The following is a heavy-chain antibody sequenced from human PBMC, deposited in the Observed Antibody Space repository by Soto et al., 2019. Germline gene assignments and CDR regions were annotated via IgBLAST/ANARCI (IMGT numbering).Heavy chain of an antibody. V-gene: IGHV4-39*07. CDR1: GGSISTSNYY. CDR2: IYYSGNT. Sequence: SETLSLTCTVSGGSISTSNYYWGWIRQPPGKGLEWIGSIYYSGNTNYSPSLKSRVTISVDTSKNQFSLKLSSVTAADTAVYYCARAGRFLEWLYPTYYYGMDVWGQGTTVTVSS. D-gene: IGHD3-3*01. J-gene: IGHJ6*02. CDR3: ARAGRFLEWLYPTYYYGMDV.